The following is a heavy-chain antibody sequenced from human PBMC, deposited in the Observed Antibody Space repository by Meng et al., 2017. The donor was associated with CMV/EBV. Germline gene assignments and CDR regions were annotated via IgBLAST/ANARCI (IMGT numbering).Heavy chain of an antibody. J-gene: IGHJ6*02. D-gene: IGHD3-9*01. Sequence: GGSLRLSCAAPGFTFSSYEMNWVRQAPGKGLEWVSYISSSGSTIYYADSVKGRFTISRDNAKNSLYLQMNSLRAEDTAVYYCARDYDILTGSAPYYYGMDVWGQGTTVTVSS. V-gene: IGHV3-48*03. CDR2: ISSSGSTI. CDR3: ARDYDILTGSAPYYYGMDV. CDR1: GFTFSSYE.